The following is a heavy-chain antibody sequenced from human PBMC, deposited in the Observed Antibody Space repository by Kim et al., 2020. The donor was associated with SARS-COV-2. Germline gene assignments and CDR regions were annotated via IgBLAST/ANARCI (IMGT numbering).Heavy chain of an antibody. J-gene: IGHJ5*02. Sequence: GGSLRLSCAASGFTFSSYSMNWVRQAPGKGLEWVSSISSSSSYIYYADSVKGRFTISRDNAKNSLYLQMNSLRAEDTAVYYCARDVRGVIITAPSRLGNWFDPWGQGTLVTVSS. CDR2: ISSSSSYI. CDR3: ARDVRGVIITAPSRLGNWFDP. CDR1: GFTFSSYS. D-gene: IGHD3-10*02. V-gene: IGHV3-21*01.